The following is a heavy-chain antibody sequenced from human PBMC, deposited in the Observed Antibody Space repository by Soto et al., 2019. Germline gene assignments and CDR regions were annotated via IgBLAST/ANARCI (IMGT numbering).Heavy chain of an antibody. CDR1: DESVISVRYY. V-gene: IGHV4-61*01. CDR3: ARGPRDGYWSAYYIDL. CDR2: IHSSGST. J-gene: IGHJ5*02. D-gene: IGHD3-3*01. Sequence: SETLSLTCSVSDESVISVRYYWIWIRQPPGEGPEWLGHIHSSGSTYYNPSLRSRVAISLDTSKNQFSLSLTSMTAADTAVYYCARGPRDGYWSAYYIDLWGQGTVVTVSS.